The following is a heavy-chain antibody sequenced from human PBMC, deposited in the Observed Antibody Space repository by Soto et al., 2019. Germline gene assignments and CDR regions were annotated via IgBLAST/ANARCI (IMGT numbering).Heavy chain of an antibody. CDR2: IIPIFGTA. V-gene: IGHV1-69*01. D-gene: IGHD2-2*01. J-gene: IGHJ6*02. CDR1: GGTFSSYA. Sequence: SVKVSCKASGGTFSSYAIRWVRQAPGQGLELMGGIIPIFGTANYAQKFQGRVTITADESTSTAYMELSSLRSDDTAVYYCARDIGYCSSTSCYPMFGYYYYGMDVWGQGTTVTVYS. CDR3: ARDIGYCSSTSCYPMFGYYYYGMDV.